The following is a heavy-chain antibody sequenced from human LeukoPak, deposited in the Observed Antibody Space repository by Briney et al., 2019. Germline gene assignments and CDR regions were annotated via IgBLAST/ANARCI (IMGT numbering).Heavy chain of an antibody. CDR3: ARGTPYLYSSGWYLGIDY. J-gene: IGHJ4*02. V-gene: IGHV3-11*04. D-gene: IGHD6-19*01. CDR1: GFTFSDYY. CDR2: ISSSGSTI. Sequence: GGSLRLSCAASGFTFSDYYMSWIRQAPGKGLEWVSYISSSGSTIYYADSVKGRFTISRDNSKNTLYLQMNSLRAEDTAVYYCARGTPYLYSSGWYLGIDYWGQGTLVTVSS.